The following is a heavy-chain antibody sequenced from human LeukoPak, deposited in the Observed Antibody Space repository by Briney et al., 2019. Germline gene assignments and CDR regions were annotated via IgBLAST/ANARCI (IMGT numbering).Heavy chain of an antibody. CDR3: ARGGQSSSSTGSRRNGVY. J-gene: IGHJ4*02. D-gene: IGHD6-6*01. CDR2: INPNSGGT. CDR1: GYTLTGYY. Sequence: GASVKVSCTASGYTLTGYYMHSVRQAPGQGLEWMGRINPNSGGTNYAQKFQGRVTMTRDTSISTAYMELSRLRSDDTAVYYCARGGQSSSSTGSRRNGVYWGQGTLVTVSS. V-gene: IGHV1-2*06.